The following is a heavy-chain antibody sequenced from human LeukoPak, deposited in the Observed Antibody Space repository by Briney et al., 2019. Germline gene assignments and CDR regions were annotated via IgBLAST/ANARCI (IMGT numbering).Heavy chain of an antibody. CDR3: ARDRGGFDY. J-gene: IGHJ4*02. CDR1: GFTFSSYG. V-gene: IGHV3-23*01. CDR2: ISGSGGST. Sequence: GGTLRLSCAASGFTFSSYGMSWVRQAPGKGLEWVSAISGSGGSTYYADSVKGRFTISRDNSKNTLYLQMNSLRAEDTAVYYCARDRGGFDYWGQGTLVTVSS. D-gene: IGHD3-16*01.